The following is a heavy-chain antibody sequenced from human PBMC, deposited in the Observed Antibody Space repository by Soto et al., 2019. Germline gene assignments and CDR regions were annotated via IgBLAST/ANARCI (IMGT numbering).Heavy chain of an antibody. CDR1: GGSIISYY. J-gene: IGHJ4*02. D-gene: IGHD4-17*01. V-gene: IGHV4-59*01. CDR3: ARGTTVTRFDY. CDR2: IYYSGST. Sequence: SETLSLTCTVSGGSIISYYWSWILQPPGKGLEWIGYIYYSGSTNYNPSLKSRVTISVDTSKNQFSLKLSSVTAADTAVYYCARGTTVTRFDYWGQGTLVTVSS.